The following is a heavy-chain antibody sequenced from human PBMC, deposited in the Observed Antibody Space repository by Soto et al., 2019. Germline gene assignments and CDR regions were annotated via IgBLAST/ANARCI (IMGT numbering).Heavy chain of an antibody. CDR3: ARVRIVGAREIDF. CDR2: ISGYNGDI. D-gene: IGHD1-26*01. Sequence: QVHLVQSGGEVKKPGASVKVSCKASGYTFNRHGITWVRKAPGQGLEWMGWISGYNGDINYEQKFQGRVTLSSDTLTSTVYLELKSLRFDDTAVYYCARVRIVGAREIDFWGHGTLVTVSS. CDR1: GYTFNRHG. J-gene: IGHJ4*01. V-gene: IGHV1-18*04.